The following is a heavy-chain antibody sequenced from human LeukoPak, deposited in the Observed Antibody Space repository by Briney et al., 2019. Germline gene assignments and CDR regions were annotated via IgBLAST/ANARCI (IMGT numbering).Heavy chain of an antibody. J-gene: IGHJ3*02. CDR3: ARSCRILDIVATIRARLGGNGLDI. Sequence: PSETLSFTCTVSGGSISSSSYYWGWIRQPPGKGLEWIGSIYHSGSTYYNPSLKSRVTIAVETSKNQFSLKLSSVTAADKAVYYCARSCRILDIVATIRARLGGNGLDIWGQGTMVTVSS. D-gene: IGHD5-12*01. V-gene: IGHV4-39*07. CDR2: IYHSGST. CDR1: GGSISSSSYY.